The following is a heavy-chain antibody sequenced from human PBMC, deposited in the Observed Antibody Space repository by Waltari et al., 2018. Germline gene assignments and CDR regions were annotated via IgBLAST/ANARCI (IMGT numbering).Heavy chain of an antibody. D-gene: IGHD3-22*01. Sequence: QVQLVESGGGVVQPGRSLRLSCEASDFTFSSYAMHWVRQAQGKGLEWVAVISYNGRNIYYVDSVKGRFTISRDNSKKTLYMQMNSLRAEDTAVYYCARDYCDRTNCHGMDVWGQGTTVTVSS. CDR3: ARDYCDRTNCHGMDV. V-gene: IGHV3-30*04. CDR2: ISYNGRNI. CDR1: DFTFSSYA. J-gene: IGHJ6*02.